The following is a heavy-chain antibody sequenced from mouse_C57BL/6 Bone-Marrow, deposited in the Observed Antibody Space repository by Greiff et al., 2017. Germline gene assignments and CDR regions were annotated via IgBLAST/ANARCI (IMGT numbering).Heavy chain of an antibody. Sequence: QVQLKQSGPGLVAPSQSLSITCTVSGFSLTSYGVSWVRQPPGKGLEWLGVLWGDGSKHYHSAHIPRRSISKDNSNIQVFLKLNSLQTDDTSTYYFAKITTVVARAWFAYWGQGTLVTVSA. D-gene: IGHD1-1*01. V-gene: IGHV2-3*01. CDR3: AKITTVVARAWFAY. CDR1: GFSLTSYG. J-gene: IGHJ3*01. CDR2: LWGDGSK.